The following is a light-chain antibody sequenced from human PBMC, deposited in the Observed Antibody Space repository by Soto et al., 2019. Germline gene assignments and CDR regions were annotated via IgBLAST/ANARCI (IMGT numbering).Light chain of an antibody. CDR1: QHVSSN. Sequence: ETVMTQSPATLSVSPGGSATLSCRASQHVSSNFAWYRQKPGQAPMLLIYRASTRATGIPASFSGSGCGTEFTLTISCLQSEDFAVYYCQQYNNWPYTFGQGTKLEIK. V-gene: IGKV3-15*01. CDR3: QQYNNWPYT. J-gene: IGKJ2*01. CDR2: RAS.